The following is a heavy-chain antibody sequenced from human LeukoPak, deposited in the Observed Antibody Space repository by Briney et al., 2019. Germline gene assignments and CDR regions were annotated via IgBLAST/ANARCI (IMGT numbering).Heavy chain of an antibody. V-gene: IGHV3-33*01. CDR2: IWYDGSNK. Sequence: GRSLRLSCAASGFTFSSYGMHWVRQAPGKGLEWVAVIWYDGSNKYYADSVKGRFTISRGNSKNTLYLQMNSLRAEDTAVYYCARVRAYVHWESFDIWGQGTMVTVSS. J-gene: IGHJ3*02. CDR3: ARVRAYVHWESFDI. CDR1: GFTFSSYG. D-gene: IGHD3-16*01.